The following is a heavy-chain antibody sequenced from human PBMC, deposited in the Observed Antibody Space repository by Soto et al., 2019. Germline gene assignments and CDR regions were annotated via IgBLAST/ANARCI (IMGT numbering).Heavy chain of an antibody. Sequence: ASVKVSCKASGYTFTSYYMHWVRQAPGQGLEWMGIINPSGGSTSYAQKFQGRVTMTRDTSTSTVYMELSSLRSEDTAVYYCARGGGGYDSSGYYPVDYWGQGTLVTVSS. D-gene: IGHD3-22*01. CDR2: INPSGGST. V-gene: IGHV1-46*01. J-gene: IGHJ4*02. CDR3: ARGGGGYDSSGYYPVDY. CDR1: GYTFTSYY.